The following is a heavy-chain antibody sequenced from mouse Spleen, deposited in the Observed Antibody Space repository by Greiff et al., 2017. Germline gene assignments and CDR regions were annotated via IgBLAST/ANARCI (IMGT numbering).Heavy chain of an antibody. CDR2: ISYDGSN. Sequence: EVKLQESGPGLVKPSQSLSLTCSVTGYSITSGYYWNWIRQFPGNKLGWMGYISYDGSNNYNPSLKNRISITRDTSKNQFFLKLNSVTTEDTATYYCARVTYYFDYWGQGTTLTVSS. J-gene: IGHJ2*01. CDR1: GYSITSGYY. D-gene: IGHD5-1*01. CDR3: ARVTYYFDY. V-gene: IGHV3-6*01.